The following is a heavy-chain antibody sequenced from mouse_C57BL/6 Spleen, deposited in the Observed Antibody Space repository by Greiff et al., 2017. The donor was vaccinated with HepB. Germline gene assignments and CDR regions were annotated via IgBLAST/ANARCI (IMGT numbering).Heavy chain of an antibody. D-gene: IGHD2-1*01. J-gene: IGHJ2*01. CDR3: ARDLPLDY. CDR2: ISYDGSN. CDR1: GYSITSGYY. V-gene: IGHV3-6*01. Sequence: ESGPGLVKPSQSLSLTCSVTGYSITSGYYWNWIRQFPGNKLEWMGYISYDGSNNYNPSLKNRISITRDTSKNQFFLKLNSVTTEDTATYYCARDLPLDYWGQGTTLTVSS.